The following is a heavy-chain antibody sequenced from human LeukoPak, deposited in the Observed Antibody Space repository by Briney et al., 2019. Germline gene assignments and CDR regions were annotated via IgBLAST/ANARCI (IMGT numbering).Heavy chain of an antibody. CDR2: IYYSGST. Sequence: SQTLSLTCTVSGGSISSGDYYWSWIRQPPGKGLEWIGYIYYSGSTYYNPSLKSRVTISVDTSKNQFSLKLSSVAAADTAVYYCARAHTEYCGGDCYPYDYWGQGTLVTVSS. CDR1: GGSISSGDYY. CDR3: ARAHTEYCGGDCYPYDY. D-gene: IGHD2-21*02. J-gene: IGHJ4*02. V-gene: IGHV4-30-4*01.